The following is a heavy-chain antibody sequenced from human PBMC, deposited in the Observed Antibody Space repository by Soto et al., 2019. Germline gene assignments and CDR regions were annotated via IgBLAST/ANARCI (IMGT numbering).Heavy chain of an antibody. CDR3: ARGSPGIAVAGTYNWFDP. D-gene: IGHD6-19*01. J-gene: IGHJ5*02. CDR1: GYTFTSYG. Sequence: ASVKVSCKASGYTFTSYGISWVRQAPGQGLEWMGWISAYNGNTNYAQKLQGRVTMTTDTSTSTAYMELRSLRSDDTAVYYCARGSPGIAVAGTYNWFDPWGQGTLVTVS. CDR2: ISAYNGNT. V-gene: IGHV1-18*04.